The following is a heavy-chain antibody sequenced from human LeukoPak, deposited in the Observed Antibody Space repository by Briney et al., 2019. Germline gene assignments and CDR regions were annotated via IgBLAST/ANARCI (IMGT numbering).Heavy chain of an antibody. CDR1: GFTFSIYS. V-gene: IGHV3-21*01. CDR2: ISSSSIYI. CDR3: ARGRDGYNLIDAFDI. Sequence: GGSLRLSCAASGFTFSIYSMNWVRQAPGKGLEWVSSISSSSIYIYYADSVKGRFTISRDNAKNSLYLQMNSLRAEDTAVYYCARGRDGYNLIDAFDIWGQGTMVTVSS. D-gene: IGHD5-24*01. J-gene: IGHJ3*02.